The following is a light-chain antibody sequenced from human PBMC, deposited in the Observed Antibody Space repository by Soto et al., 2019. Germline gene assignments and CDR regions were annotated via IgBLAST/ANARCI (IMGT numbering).Light chain of an antibody. J-gene: IGKJ5*01. V-gene: IGKV3-20*01. CDR2: GAS. CDR3: KPYGSSQIP. Sequence: EIVSTQSPSNLSWSPGETATLACRASRSVSSYLAWYQQKPGQANRLLIYGASNRATGIPDRFSGSGSGTDFTLTIRRMEPEDFAVYYCKPYGSSQIPFGTGQRLEIK. CDR1: RSVSSY.